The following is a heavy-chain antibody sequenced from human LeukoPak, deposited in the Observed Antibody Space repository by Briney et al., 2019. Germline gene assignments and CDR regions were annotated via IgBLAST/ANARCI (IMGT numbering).Heavy chain of an antibody. CDR3: TRDRDYGDYTAGY. V-gene: IGHV3-49*03. CDR1: GFTFGGYA. CDR2: IRRKAYGGTT. Sequence: GGSLRLSCIGSGFTFGGYAMSWFRQAPGKGLKWVGFIRRKAYGGTTEYAASVKGRFIISRDDSKSIVYLQMNSLKTDDTAVYYCTRDRDYGDYTAGYWGQGILVTVSS. J-gene: IGHJ4*02. D-gene: IGHD4-17*01.